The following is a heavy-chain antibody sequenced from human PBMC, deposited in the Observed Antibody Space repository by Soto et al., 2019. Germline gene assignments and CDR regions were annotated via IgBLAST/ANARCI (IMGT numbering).Heavy chain of an antibody. V-gene: IGHV3-21*04. CDR3: ARRPLGATVTDFDY. CDR1: RFTFSAFS. D-gene: IGHD1-26*01. Sequence: GSLRLSCVASRFTFSAFSMNWVRQAPGKGLEWVSSISITGDYIYYADSVMGRFTISRDNAKNTLYLQMNSLRAEDTAVYYCARRPLGATVTDFDYWGQGTLVTVSS. CDR2: ISITGDYI. J-gene: IGHJ4*01.